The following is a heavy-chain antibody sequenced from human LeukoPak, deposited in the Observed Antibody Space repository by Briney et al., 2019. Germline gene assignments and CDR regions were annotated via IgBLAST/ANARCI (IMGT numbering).Heavy chain of an antibody. D-gene: IGHD3-3*01. J-gene: IGHJ6*02. CDR1: GFTFSDYY. V-gene: IGHV3-11*01. CDR3: ARAGYYDFWSGYYGMDV. Sequence: GGSLRLSCAASGFTFSDYYMSWIRQAPGKGLEWVSYITSSGSSIYCADSVKGRFTISRDNAKNSLHLQMNSLGAEDTAVYYCARAGYYDFWSGYYGMDVWGQGTTVTVSS. CDR2: ITSSGSSI.